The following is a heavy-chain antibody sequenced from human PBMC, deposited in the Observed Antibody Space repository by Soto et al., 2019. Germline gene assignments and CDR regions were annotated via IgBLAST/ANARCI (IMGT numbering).Heavy chain of an antibody. Sequence: SETLSLTCTVSGGSISSSSFYWGWVRQTPGKGLEWITSIHLRSGNTYYNPSLKSRVTISVDTSENQFSLTLTSVTAADTAVYYCASPASYCGGDCSVNWGQGTLVTVSS. CDR1: GGSISSSSFY. D-gene: IGHD2-21*02. CDR3: ASPASYCGGDCSVN. J-gene: IGHJ4*02. V-gene: IGHV4-39*01. CDR2: IHLRSGNT.